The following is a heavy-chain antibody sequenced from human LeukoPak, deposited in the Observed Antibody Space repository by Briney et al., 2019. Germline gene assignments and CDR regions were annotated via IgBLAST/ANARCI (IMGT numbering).Heavy chain of an antibody. CDR1: GGSFSGYY. D-gene: IGHD3-10*01. CDR2: INHSGST. V-gene: IGHV4-34*01. Sequence: SETLSLTCAVYGGSFSGYYWSWIRQPPGKGLEWIGEINHSGSTNYNPSLKSRVTISVDTSKNQFSLKLSSVTAADTAVYYCARDGYKYYGSGSYFDYWGQGTLVTVSS. J-gene: IGHJ4*02. CDR3: ARDGYKYYGSGSYFDY.